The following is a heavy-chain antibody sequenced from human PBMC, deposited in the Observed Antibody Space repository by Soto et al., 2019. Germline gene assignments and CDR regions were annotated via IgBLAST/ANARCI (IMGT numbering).Heavy chain of an antibody. J-gene: IGHJ4*02. CDR3: ASRDPGTSVDY. CDR2: IYRTGST. V-gene: IGHV4-4*02. CDR1: GGSFTSKNW. Sequence: TLSLTCAVSGGSFTSKNWWTWVRQPPGQGLEWIGEIYRTGSTNYNPSLKSRVTISLDKSENQFSLKVTSLTAADTAVYYCASRDPGTSVDYWGQGTLVTV. D-gene: IGHD1-7*01.